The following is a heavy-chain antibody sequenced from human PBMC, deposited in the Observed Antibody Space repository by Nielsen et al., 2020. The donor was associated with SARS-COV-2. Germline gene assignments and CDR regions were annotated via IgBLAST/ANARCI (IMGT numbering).Heavy chain of an antibody. J-gene: IGHJ6*02. V-gene: IGHV1-18*01. CDR3: ARAIETGYSYGVIGMDV. D-gene: IGHD5-18*01. CDR1: GYTFTSYG. Sequence: ASVKVSCKASGYTFTSYGISWVRQAPGQGLEWMGWISAYNGNTNYAQKLQGRVTMTTDTSTSTVYMELSSLRSEDTAVYYCARAIETGYSYGVIGMDVWGQGTTVTVSS. CDR2: ISAYNGNT.